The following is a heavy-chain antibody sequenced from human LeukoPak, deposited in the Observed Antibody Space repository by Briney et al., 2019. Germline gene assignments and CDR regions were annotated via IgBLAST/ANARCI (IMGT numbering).Heavy chain of an antibody. D-gene: IGHD3-3*01. V-gene: IGHV1-18*01. J-gene: IGHJ5*02. CDR2: ISAYNGNT. Sequence: GASVKVSCKASGYTFTSCGISWVRQAPGQGLEWMGWISAYNGNTNYAQKLQGRVTMTTDTSTSTAYMELRSLRSDDTAVYYCARVMDSYYDFWSGSENWFDPWGQGTLVTVSS. CDR3: ARVMDSYYDFWSGSENWFDP. CDR1: GYTFTSCG.